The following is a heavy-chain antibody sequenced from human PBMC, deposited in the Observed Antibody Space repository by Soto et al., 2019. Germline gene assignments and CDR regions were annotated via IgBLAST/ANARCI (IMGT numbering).Heavy chain of an antibody. J-gene: IGHJ4*02. D-gene: IGHD6-13*01. V-gene: IGHV4-4*02. CDR2: IYYTGAT. Sequence: QVQLQEAGPGLVESSGTLSLTFEGSSGSISSGNWWSWVRQPPGKGLEWIGEIYYTGATNYNPSLKSRVSLTIDKSKDQFSLNLRSATAADTAVYYCARDFSSGSSWMYYFDFWGQGILGSVSS. CDR1: SGSISSGNW. CDR3: ARDFSSGSSWMYYFDF.